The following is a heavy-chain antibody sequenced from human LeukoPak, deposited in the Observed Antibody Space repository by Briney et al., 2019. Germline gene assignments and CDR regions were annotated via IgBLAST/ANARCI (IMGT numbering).Heavy chain of an antibody. D-gene: IGHD3-10*01. CDR2: INHSGST. CDR1: GGSFGGYY. CDR3: ARGLSGSYYLTYYYYMDV. V-gene: IGHV4-34*01. Sequence: SETLSLTCAVYGGSFGGYYWSWIRQPPGKGLEWIGEINHSGSTNYNPSLRSRVTISVDTSKNQFSLKLSSVTAADTAVYYCARGLSGSYYLTYYYYMDVWGKGTTVTVSS. J-gene: IGHJ6*03.